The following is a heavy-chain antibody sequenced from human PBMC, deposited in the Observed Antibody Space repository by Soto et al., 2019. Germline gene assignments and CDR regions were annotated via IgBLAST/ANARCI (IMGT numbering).Heavy chain of an antibody. Sequence: PSETLSLTCTVSGGSFRDDGYSWNWIRQSPGKGLEWIGCIFHSGSTLYSPSLKSRVSMSLDVSKNQFSLALTSVTAADTAVYYCATSSSGWPDWFDPWGPGSLVTVSS. J-gene: IGHJ5*02. CDR1: GGSFRDDGYS. D-gene: IGHD6-19*01. CDR2: IFHSGST. CDR3: ATSSSGWPDWFDP. V-gene: IGHV4-30-2*06.